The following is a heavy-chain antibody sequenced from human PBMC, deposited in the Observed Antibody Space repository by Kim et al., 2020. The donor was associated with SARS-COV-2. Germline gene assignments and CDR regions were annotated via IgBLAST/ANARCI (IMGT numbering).Heavy chain of an antibody. V-gene: IGHV1-18*04. CDR2: ISAYNGNT. Sequence: ASVKVSCKASGYTFTSYGISWVRQAPGQGLEWMGWISAYNGNTNYAQKLQGRVTMTTDTSTSTAYMELRSLRSDDTAVYYCARVGLPGYYYYGMDVWGQGTTVTVSS. CDR3: ARVGLPGYYYYGMDV. CDR1: GYTFTSYG. D-gene: IGHD4-17*01. J-gene: IGHJ6*02.